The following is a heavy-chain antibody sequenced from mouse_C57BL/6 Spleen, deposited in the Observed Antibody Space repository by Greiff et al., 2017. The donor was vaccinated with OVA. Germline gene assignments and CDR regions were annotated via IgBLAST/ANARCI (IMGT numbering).Heavy chain of an antibody. CDR2: INPGSGGT. Sequence: QVQLKESGAELVRPGTSVKVSCKASGYAFTNYLIEWVKQRPGQGLEWIGVINPGSGGTNYNEKFKGKATLTADKSSSTAYMQLSSLTSEDSAVYFCARSGGTTGAMDYWGQGTSVTVSS. V-gene: IGHV1-54*01. CDR1: GYAFTNYL. D-gene: IGHD4-1*01. J-gene: IGHJ4*01. CDR3: ARSGGTTGAMDY.